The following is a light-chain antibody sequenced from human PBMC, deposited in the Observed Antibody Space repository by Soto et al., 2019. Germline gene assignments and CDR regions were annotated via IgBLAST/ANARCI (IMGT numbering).Light chain of an antibody. CDR1: QGITNW. Sequence: DIQMTQSPSSVSASVGDRVTITCRASQGITNWLAWYQQKPGKAPKLLIYQASSLESGVPSRFSGSGSGTEFTLTISSLQPDDFATYYCQRYNTYSWAFGQGTKVDIK. V-gene: IGKV1-5*03. J-gene: IGKJ1*01. CDR2: QAS. CDR3: QRYNTYSWA.